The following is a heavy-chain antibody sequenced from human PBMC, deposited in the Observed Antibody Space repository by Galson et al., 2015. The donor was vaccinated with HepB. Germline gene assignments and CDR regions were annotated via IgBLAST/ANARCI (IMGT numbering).Heavy chain of an antibody. J-gene: IGHJ3*02. CDR2: IYSGGST. CDR1: GFTVSSNY. D-gene: IGHD1-26*01. Sequence: SLRLSCAASGFTVSSNYMSWVRQAPGKGLEWVSVIYSGGSTYYADSVKGRFTISRDNSKNTLYLQMNSLRAEDTAVYYCASPIIVGATDGAFDIWGQGTMVIVSS. V-gene: IGHV3-53*01. CDR3: ASPIIVGATDGAFDI.